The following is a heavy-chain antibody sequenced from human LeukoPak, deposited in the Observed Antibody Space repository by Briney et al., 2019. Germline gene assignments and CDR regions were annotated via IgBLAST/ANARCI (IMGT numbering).Heavy chain of an antibody. V-gene: IGHV4-4*07. J-gene: IGHJ5*02. D-gene: IGHD3-10*01. CDR3: ARETSWFGEGNWFDP. Sequence: SETLSLTCTVSGASISAFHWTWFRQPAGKGLEWTGLIYSSGSTLFNPSLKSRVAMSVDLTKNQLSLKLTSVTAADTAVYYCARETSWFGEGNWFDPWGQGTLVTVSS. CDR2: IYSSGST. CDR1: GASISAFH.